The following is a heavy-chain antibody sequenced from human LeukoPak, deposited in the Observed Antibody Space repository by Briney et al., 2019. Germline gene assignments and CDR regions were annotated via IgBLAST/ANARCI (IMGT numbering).Heavy chain of an antibody. CDR3: ARLLDSGSYLFDY. J-gene: IGHJ4*02. CDR1: GGTFSSYA. CDR2: IIPIFGTA. Sequence: GAPVKVSCKASGGTFSSYAISWVRQAPGQGLEWMGGIIPIFGTANYAQKFQGRVTITADESTSTAYMELSRLRSEDTAVYYCARLLDSGSYLFDYWGQGTLVTVSS. D-gene: IGHD1-26*01. V-gene: IGHV1-69*13.